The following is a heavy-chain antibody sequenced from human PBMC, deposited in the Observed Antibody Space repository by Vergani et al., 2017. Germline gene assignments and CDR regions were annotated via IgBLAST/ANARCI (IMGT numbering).Heavy chain of an antibody. V-gene: IGHV3-23*04. D-gene: IGHD4-23*01. Sequence: VQLVESGGGLVKPGGSLRLSCAASGFTFSDYYMSWIRQAPGKGLEWVSAISGSGGSTYYADSVKGRFTISRDNSKNTLYLQMNSLRAEDTAVYYCAKDSTVVTPIVPDYWGQGTLVTVSS. CDR1: GFTFSDYY. J-gene: IGHJ4*02. CDR2: ISGSGGST. CDR3: AKDSTVVTPIVPDY.